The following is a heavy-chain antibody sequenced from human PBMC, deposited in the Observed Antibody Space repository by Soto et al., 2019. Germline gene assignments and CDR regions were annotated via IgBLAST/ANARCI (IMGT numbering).Heavy chain of an antibody. CDR1: GFTFSNYA. D-gene: IGHD5-18*01. J-gene: IGHJ4*02. Sequence: PVGSLRLSCAASGFTFSNYAVSWVRQSPGRGLEWVASISDKGGSTKYADSVNGRFTISRDNSRNTLSLQMDTLRAEDTAVYYCARLPYSYVSLYFFDFWGQGSLVTVSS. V-gene: IGHV3-23*01. CDR3: ARLPYSYVSLYFFDF. CDR2: ISDKGGST.